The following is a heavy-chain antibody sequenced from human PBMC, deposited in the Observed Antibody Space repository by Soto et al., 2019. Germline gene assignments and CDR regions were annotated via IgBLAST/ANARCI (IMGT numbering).Heavy chain of an antibody. V-gene: IGHV1-69*13. J-gene: IGHJ6*02. CDR2: IIPIFGTA. Sequence: RASVKVSCKASGGTFSSYAISWVRQAPGQGLEWMGGIIPIFGTANYAQKFQGRVTITADESTSTAYMELSSLRSEDTAVYYCARDGDSSSWYYYYGMDVWGQGTTVTVSS. CDR1: GGTFSSYA. CDR3: ARDGDSSSWYYYYGMDV. D-gene: IGHD6-13*01.